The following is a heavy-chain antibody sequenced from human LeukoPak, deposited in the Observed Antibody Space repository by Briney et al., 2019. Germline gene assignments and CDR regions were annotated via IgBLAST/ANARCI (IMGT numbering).Heavy chain of an antibody. J-gene: IGHJ4*02. CDR1: GYTFTDYY. CDR3: ARDRLEDGDGVFDY. D-gene: IGHD3-3*01. CDR2: IDPDSGGT. Sequence: ASVRVSCKASGYTFTDYYLHWVRQAPGQGLEWMGWIDPDSGGTYYAQKFQGRVTMTRDTSISTAYMHLSSLRSDDTALYYCARDRLEDGDGVFDYWGQGTLVTVSS. V-gene: IGHV1-2*02.